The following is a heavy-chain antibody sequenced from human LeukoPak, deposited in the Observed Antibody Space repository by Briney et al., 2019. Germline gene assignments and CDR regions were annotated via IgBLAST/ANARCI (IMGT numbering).Heavy chain of an antibody. CDR3: ARERASNNHDNWFDP. CDR1: GASFNDYY. D-gene: IGHD1/OR15-1a*01. Sequence: PSKTLSLTCAVYGASFNDYYWSWIRHSPTKGLEWIGEVNHSGSAKYNPSLKSRVTISADKSNNQFFLRLSPVAAADSGVYYCARERASNNHDNWFDPWGQGTLVTVSS. V-gene: IGHV4-34*01. CDR2: VNHSGSA. J-gene: IGHJ5*02.